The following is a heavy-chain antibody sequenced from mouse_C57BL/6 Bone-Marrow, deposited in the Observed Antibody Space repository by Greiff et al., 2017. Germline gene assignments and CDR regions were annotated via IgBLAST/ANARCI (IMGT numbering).Heavy chain of an antibody. D-gene: IGHD3-3*01. V-gene: IGHV3-6*01. CDR3: ARGGTRRRFAY. CDR1: GYSITSGNY. Sequence: ESGPGLVKPSQSLSLTCSVTGYSITSGNYWNWIRQFPGNKLEWMGYISYDGSNNYNPSLKNRISITRDTSKNQFFLKLNAVTTEDTATYYCARGGTRRRFAYGGRGTLVTVTA. CDR2: ISYDGSN. J-gene: IGHJ3*01.